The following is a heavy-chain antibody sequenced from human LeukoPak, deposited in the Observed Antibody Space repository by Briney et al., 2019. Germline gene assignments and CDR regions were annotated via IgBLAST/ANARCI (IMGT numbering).Heavy chain of an antibody. CDR1: GGSFSGYY. Sequence: SETLSLTCAVYGGSFSGYYWSWIRQPPGKGLEWIGEINHSGSTNYNPSLKSQVTISVDTSKNQFSLKLSSVTAADTAVYYCARGQFSQYCSSTSCYRGWFDPWGQGTLVTVSS. J-gene: IGHJ5*02. D-gene: IGHD2-2*02. V-gene: IGHV4-34*01. CDR2: INHSGST. CDR3: ARGQFSQYCSSTSCYRGWFDP.